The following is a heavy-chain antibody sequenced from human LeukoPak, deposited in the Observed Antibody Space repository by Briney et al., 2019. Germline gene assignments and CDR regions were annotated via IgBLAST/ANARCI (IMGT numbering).Heavy chain of an antibody. D-gene: IGHD1-26*01. CDR1: GFTFSTYD. J-gene: IGHJ4*02. V-gene: IGHV3-48*01. CDR3: ARDVNEWELPLDY. Sequence: PGGSLRLSCAVSGFTFSTYDMNWVRQAPGKGLEWVSYISSSSTRYYADSVKGRFTISRDNSKNSLYLQMNSLRAEDTAVYYCARDVNEWELPLDYWGQGTLVTASS. CDR2: ISSSSTR.